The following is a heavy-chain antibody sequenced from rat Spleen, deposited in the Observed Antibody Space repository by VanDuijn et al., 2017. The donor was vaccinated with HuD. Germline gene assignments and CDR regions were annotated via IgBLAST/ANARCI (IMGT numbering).Heavy chain of an antibody. Sequence: QVQLMESGPGLVQPSETLSLTCTVSGFSLIGYSVHWVRQPPGKGLEWMGVMWRGGSTEYNSALKSRLSISRDTSKNQVFLKMNSLKTEDTGVYYCARAPQYYGPPYFDYWGQGVMVTVSS. CDR2: MWRGGST. CDR3: ARAPQYYGPPYFDY. V-gene: IGHV2-45*01. D-gene: IGHD1-7*01. J-gene: IGHJ2*01. CDR1: GFSLIGYS.